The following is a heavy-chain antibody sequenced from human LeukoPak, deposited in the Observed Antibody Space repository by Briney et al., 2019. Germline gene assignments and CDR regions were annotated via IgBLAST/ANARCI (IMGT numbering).Heavy chain of an antibody. V-gene: IGHV1-18*01. CDR2: ISAYSGNT. D-gene: IGHD2-21*02. Sequence: ASVKVSCKASGYTFTSYGISWVRQAPGQGLEWMGWISAYSGNTNYAQKLQGRVTMTTDTSTSTAYMELRSLRSDDTAVYYCARVAYCGGDCYSPYYFDYWGQGTLVTVSS. CDR1: GYTFTSYG. J-gene: IGHJ4*02. CDR3: ARVAYCGGDCYSPYYFDY.